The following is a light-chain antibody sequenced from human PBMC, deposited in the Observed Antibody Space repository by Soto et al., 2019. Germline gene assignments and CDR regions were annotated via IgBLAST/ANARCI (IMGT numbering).Light chain of an antibody. CDR3: QQYYSYPLP. Sequence: ASRMTQCPSSFSASTGDRVTITCRASQGISSYLAWYQQKPGKAPKLLIYAASTLQSGVPSRFSGSGSGTDFTLTISCLQSEDFATYYCQQYYSYPLPFGGGTK. CDR2: AAS. CDR1: QGISSY. V-gene: IGKV1-8*01. J-gene: IGKJ4*01.